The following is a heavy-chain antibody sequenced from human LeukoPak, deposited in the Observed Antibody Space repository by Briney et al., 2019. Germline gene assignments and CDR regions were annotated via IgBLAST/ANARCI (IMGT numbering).Heavy chain of an antibody. CDR3: ARDGGLYSVVRGADYNCFDY. J-gene: IGHJ4*02. V-gene: IGHV3-30*03. Sequence: GGSLRLSCAASGFTFSSYGMHWVRQAPGKGLEWVAVISYDGSNKYYADSVKGRFTISRDNSKNTLHLQMNTLRPEDTAVYYCARDGGLYSVVRGADYNCFDYWGQGTLVTVSS. CDR2: ISYDGSNK. D-gene: IGHD3-10*01. CDR1: GFTFSSYG.